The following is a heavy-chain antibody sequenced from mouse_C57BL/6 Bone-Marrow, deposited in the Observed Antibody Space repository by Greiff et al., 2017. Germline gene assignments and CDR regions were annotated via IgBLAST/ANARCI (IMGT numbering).Heavy chain of an antibody. CDR2: IDPENGDT. D-gene: IGHD1-1*01. V-gene: IGHV14-4*01. CDR1: GFNIKDDY. Sequence: VQLQQSGAELVRPGASVKLSCTASGFNIKDDYMHWVKQRPEQGLEWIGWIDPENGDTEYASKFQGKATITADTSSNTAYLQLRSLTSEDTAVYYCTTRIYYYGSSYGAMDYWGQGTSVTVSS. J-gene: IGHJ4*01. CDR3: TTRIYYYGSSYGAMDY.